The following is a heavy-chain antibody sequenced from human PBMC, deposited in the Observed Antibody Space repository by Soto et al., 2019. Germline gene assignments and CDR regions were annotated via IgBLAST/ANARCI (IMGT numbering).Heavy chain of an antibody. Sequence: GESLKISCKGSGYSFTTYWIGWVRQMPGKGLEWMGIIYTGDSDTRYSPSFQGQVTFSVDKSISTAYLQWSSLKASETVIYYCARSPCGNDCYSVAPFDYWGQGTLVTVSS. V-gene: IGHV5-51*01. J-gene: IGHJ4*02. D-gene: IGHD2-21*02. CDR2: IYTGDSDT. CDR1: GYSFTTYW. CDR3: ARSPCGNDCYSVAPFDY.